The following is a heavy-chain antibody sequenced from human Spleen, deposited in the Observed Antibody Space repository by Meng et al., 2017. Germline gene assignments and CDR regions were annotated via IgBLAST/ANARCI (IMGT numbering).Heavy chain of an antibody. CDR1: DDSISSYY. V-gene: IGHV4-34*01. CDR3: ARGPYCSSSSCYERDY. CDR2: INHSGST. Sequence: SETLSLTCTVSDDSISSYYWNWIRQPAGKCLEWIGKINHSGSTNYNPSLKSRVTISVDTSKNQFSLKLSSVTAADTAVYYCARGPYCSSSSCYERDYWGQGTLVTVSS. J-gene: IGHJ4*02. D-gene: IGHD2-2*01.